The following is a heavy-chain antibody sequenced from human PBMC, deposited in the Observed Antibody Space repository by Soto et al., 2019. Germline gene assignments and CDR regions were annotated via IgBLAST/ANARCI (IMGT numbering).Heavy chain of an antibody. D-gene: IGHD3-10*01. CDR2: IYYSGST. Sequence: QVQLQESGPGLVKSSQTLSLTCTVSGGSISSDGNYWSWIRQHQGKGLEWIGYIYYSGSTNYNPSLKSRSTISVDTCMNQFSLKLNAVTAADTAVYYCARARMVRGIIYYYGMHVWGQGTTVTVSS. CDR1: GGSISSDGNY. V-gene: IGHV4-31*03. J-gene: IGHJ6*02. CDR3: ARARMVRGIIYYYGMHV.